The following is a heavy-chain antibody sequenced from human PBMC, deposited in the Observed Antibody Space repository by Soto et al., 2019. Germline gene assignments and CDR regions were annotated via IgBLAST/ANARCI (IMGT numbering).Heavy chain of an antibody. D-gene: IGHD2-2*01. CDR2: FHYSENT. Sequence: QLQLQESGPGLVKPSETLSLTCTVSGGAISSGPYSWGWIRQPPGEGLEWIGTFHYSENTYYNPSLESRVAIAVDRSKTPFSLKVTSVTVADTAIYYCARLGGYCSSTSCYGFYGMDVWGQGTTVIVSS. CDR1: GGAISSGPYS. V-gene: IGHV4-39*01. J-gene: IGHJ6*02. CDR3: ARLGGYCSSTSCYGFYGMDV.